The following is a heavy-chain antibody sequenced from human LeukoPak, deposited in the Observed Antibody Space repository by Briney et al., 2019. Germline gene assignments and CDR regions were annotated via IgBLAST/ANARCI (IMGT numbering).Heavy chain of an antibody. Sequence: GGSLRLSCAASGFTFSSYAMHWARQASGKGLEWVAVIWNDGSDKYYADSVKGRFTISRDNSKNTLYLQMNSLRAEDTAVYYCAKPTRGSGSFLIDFWGQGTLVTVSS. V-gene: IGHV3-33*06. CDR2: IWNDGSDK. CDR1: GFTFSSYA. D-gene: IGHD1-26*01. CDR3: AKPTRGSGSFLIDF. J-gene: IGHJ4*02.